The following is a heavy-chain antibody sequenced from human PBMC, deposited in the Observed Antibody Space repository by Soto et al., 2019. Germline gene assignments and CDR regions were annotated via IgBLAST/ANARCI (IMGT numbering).Heavy chain of an antibody. J-gene: IGHJ3*02. CDR2: ISSSSYI. CDR1: GFTFSSYS. CDR3: AKYSGYDDAFDI. V-gene: IGHV3-21*01. Sequence: GGSLRLSCAASGFTFSSYSMNWVRQAPGKGLEWVSSISSSSYIYYADSVKGRFTISRDNAKNSLYLQMNSLRAEDTAVYYCAKYSGYDDAFDIWGQGTMVTVSS. D-gene: IGHD5-12*01.